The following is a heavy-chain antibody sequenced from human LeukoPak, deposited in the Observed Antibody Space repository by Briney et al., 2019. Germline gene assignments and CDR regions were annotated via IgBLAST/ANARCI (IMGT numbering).Heavy chain of an antibody. Sequence: SETLSLTCTVSGGSISSYYWSWIRQPAGKGLEWIGRIYTSGSTNYNPSLKSRVTMSVDTSKNQFSLKLSSVTAADTAVYHCARDKGSCSSTSCSPNYYMDVWGKGTTVTVSS. CDR3: ARDKGSCSSTSCSPNYYMDV. CDR2: IYTSGST. V-gene: IGHV4-4*07. J-gene: IGHJ6*03. D-gene: IGHD2-2*01. CDR1: GGSISSYY.